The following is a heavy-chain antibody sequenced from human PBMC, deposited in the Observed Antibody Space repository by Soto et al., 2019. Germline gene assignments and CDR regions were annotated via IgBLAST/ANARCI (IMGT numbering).Heavy chain of an antibody. J-gene: IGHJ5*02. CDR2: INHSGST. D-gene: IGHD1-26*01. CDR1: GGSFSGYY. Sequence: SETLSLTCAVYGGSFSGYYWSWIRQPPGKGLEWIGEINHSGSTNYNPSLKSRVTISVDTSKNQFSLKLSSVTAADTAVYYCARGFSGSYAPWGQGTLVTVSS. V-gene: IGHV4-34*01. CDR3: ARGFSGSYAP.